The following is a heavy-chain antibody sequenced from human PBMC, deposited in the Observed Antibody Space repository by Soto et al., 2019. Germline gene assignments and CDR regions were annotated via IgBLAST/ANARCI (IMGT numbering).Heavy chain of an antibody. Sequence: GGSLRLSCAASGFTFSSYWMHWVRQAPGKGLVWVSRINTDGTSIIYADSVKGRFTISRDNAKKTVYLQMNSLRVEDTAVYYCVRDLWSSDNWFDHWGQGTLVTVSS. V-gene: IGHV3-74*01. J-gene: IGHJ5*02. CDR1: GFTFSSYW. CDR2: INTDGTSI. D-gene: IGHD6-19*01. CDR3: VRDLWSSDNWFDH.